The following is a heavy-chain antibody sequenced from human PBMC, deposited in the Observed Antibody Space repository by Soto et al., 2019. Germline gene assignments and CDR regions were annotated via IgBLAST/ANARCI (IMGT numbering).Heavy chain of an antibody. CDR1: GGSISGYY. CDR2: IYDTGST. D-gene: IGHD2-8*02. V-gene: IGHV4-59*01. CDR3: ARLGYCTGAPCNYYMDV. Sequence: QVQLQESGPGLVKPSETLSLTCTVSGGSISGYYWTWIRQPPGKGLEWVAYIYDTGSTDYNPSLGSRVTMSLDTSENQFSLKLSSVTAADTAVYFCARLGYCTGAPCNYYMDVWGKGATVTVSS. J-gene: IGHJ6*03.